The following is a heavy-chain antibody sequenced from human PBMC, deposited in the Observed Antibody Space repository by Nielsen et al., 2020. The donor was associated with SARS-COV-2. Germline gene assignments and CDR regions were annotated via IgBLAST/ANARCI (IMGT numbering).Heavy chain of an antibody. CDR2: NSAYNGNT. Sequence: WVRQAPGQGLEWMGWNSAYNGNTNYAQKLQGRVTMTTDTSTSTAYMELRSLRSDDTAVYYCARSPYCSGGSCYSGRYYGMDVWGQGTTVTVSS. V-gene: IGHV1-18*01. CDR3: ARSPYCSGGSCYSGRYYGMDV. J-gene: IGHJ6*02. D-gene: IGHD2-15*01.